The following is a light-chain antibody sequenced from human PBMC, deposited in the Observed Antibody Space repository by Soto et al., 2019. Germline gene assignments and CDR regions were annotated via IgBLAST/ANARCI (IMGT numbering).Light chain of an antibody. CDR3: QEYNIWPPLYT. CDR2: GAS. J-gene: IGKJ2*01. V-gene: IGKV3-15*01. CDR1: QSVSSN. Sequence: EIVMTQSPATLSASLGERATLSCRASQSVSSNLAWYQQKPGQAPRLLIYGASTRATGIPARFSGSGSGTEFTLTISSLQSEDFAVYSCQEYNIWPPLYTFGQGTKLEI.